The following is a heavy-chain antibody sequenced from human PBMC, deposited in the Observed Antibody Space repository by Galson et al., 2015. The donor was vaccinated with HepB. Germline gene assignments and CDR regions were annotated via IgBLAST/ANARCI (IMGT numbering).Heavy chain of an antibody. J-gene: IGHJ4*02. CDR2: IKSKTDGGTT. CDR3: TTIDALFYNWNDYPH. D-gene: IGHD1-20*01. Sequence: SLRLSCAASGFTFSNAWMSWVRQAPGKGLEWVGRIKSKTDGGTTDYAAPVKGRFTISRDDSKNTLYLQMNSLKTEDTAVYYCTTIDALFYNWNDYPHWGQGTLVTVSS. V-gene: IGHV3-15*01. CDR1: GFTFSNAW.